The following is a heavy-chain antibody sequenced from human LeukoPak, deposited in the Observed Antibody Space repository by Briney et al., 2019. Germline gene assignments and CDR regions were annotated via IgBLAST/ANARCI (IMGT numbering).Heavy chain of an antibody. V-gene: IGHV3-74*01. J-gene: IGHJ4*02. CDR2: INSDGSSI. CDR1: GFTFSSYW. D-gene: IGHD6-19*01. Sequence: GGSLRLSCAASGFTFSSYWMNWVRQAPGKGLVWVSRINSDGSSISYADSVKGRFAISRDNAKSTVYLQMNSLRAEDTAVYYCARETPWLVLDYWGQGTLVTVSS. CDR3: ARETPWLVLDY.